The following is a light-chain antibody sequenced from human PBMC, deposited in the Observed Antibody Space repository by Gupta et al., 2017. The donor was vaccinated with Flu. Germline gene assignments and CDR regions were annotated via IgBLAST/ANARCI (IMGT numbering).Light chain of an antibody. Sequence: ENVLTQSPGTLSLPPGERATLSCRASQSVNSRYLAWYQQKRGQAPRLLIFGASARAAGIPDRFSGSGSGTDFTLTISRLEPEDFAVYDCQQYGSSVLSFGGGTKVEIK. CDR1: QSVNSRY. J-gene: IGKJ4*01. V-gene: IGKV3-20*01. CDR3: QQYGSSVLS. CDR2: GAS.